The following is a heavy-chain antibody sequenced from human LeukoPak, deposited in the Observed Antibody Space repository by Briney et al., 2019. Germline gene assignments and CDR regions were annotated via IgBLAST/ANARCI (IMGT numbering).Heavy chain of an antibody. V-gene: IGHV4-61*02. CDR2: IYTSGST. Sequence: PSQTLSLTCTVSGGSISSGSYYWSWIRQPAGKGLEWIGRIYTSGSTNYNPSLKSRVTISVDTSKNQFSLKLSSVTAADTAVYYCARGHYDSSGYYYEDPVGDWYFDLWGRGTLVTVSS. D-gene: IGHD3-22*01. CDR3: ARGHYDSSGYYYEDPVGDWYFDL. J-gene: IGHJ2*01. CDR1: GGSISSGSYY.